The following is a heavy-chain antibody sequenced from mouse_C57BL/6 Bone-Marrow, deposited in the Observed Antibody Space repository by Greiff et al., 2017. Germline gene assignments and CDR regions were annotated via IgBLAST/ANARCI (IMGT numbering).Heavy chain of an antibody. V-gene: IGHV1-81*01. J-gene: IGHJ4*01. D-gene: IGHD2-10*01. CDR1: GYTFTSYG. Sequence: QVQLQQSGAELARPGASVKLSCKASGYTFTSYGISWVKQRTGQGLEWIGVIYPRSGNTYYNAKFKGTATLTADKSSRTAYMELRSLTSEDSAVYFCARSAPPLLSSYAMDYWGQGTSVTGAS. CDR2: IYPRSGNT. CDR3: ARSAPPLLSSYAMDY.